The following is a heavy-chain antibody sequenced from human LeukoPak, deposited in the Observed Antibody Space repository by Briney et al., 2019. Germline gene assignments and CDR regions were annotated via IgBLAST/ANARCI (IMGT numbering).Heavy chain of an antibody. CDR1: GGSFSGYY. Sequence: KASETLSLTCAVYGGSFSGYYWSWIRQPPGKGLEWIGEINHSGSTNYNPSLRSRVTISVDTSKNQFSLKLSSVTAADTAVYYCARGRVRVRARAQGFQHWGQGTLVTVSS. CDR2: INHSGST. J-gene: IGHJ1*01. V-gene: IGHV4-34*01. CDR3: ARGRVRVRARAQGFQH. D-gene: IGHD3-10*01.